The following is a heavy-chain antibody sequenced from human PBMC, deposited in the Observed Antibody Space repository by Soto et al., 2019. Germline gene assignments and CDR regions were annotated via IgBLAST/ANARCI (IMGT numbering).Heavy chain of an antibody. CDR2: ISSSGTYV. CDR3: ARRYCSTTNCYAFDS. Sequence: PGGSLRLSCASSGFTFTNYSMNWVRQAPGKGLEWVSSISSSGTYVYYADSMKGRVTISRDNAKNTLFLQMNSLRAEDTAVYYCARRYCSTTNCYAFDSWGQGTQVTVSS. CDR1: GFTFTNYS. V-gene: IGHV3-21*01. J-gene: IGHJ4*02. D-gene: IGHD2-2*01.